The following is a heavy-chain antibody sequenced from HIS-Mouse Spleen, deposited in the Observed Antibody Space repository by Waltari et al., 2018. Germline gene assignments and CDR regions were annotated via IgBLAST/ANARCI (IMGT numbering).Heavy chain of an antibody. CDR1: GGSISSYY. CDR2: IYYSGST. Sequence: QVQLQESGPGLVKPSETLSLTCPVPGGSISSYYWRWIRQPPGKGLEWIGYIYYSGSTNYNPSLKSRVTISVDTSKNQFSLKLSSVTAADTAVYYCARLRRWYFDLWGRGTLVTVSS. CDR3: ARLRRWYFDL. V-gene: IGHV4-59*08. J-gene: IGHJ2*01.